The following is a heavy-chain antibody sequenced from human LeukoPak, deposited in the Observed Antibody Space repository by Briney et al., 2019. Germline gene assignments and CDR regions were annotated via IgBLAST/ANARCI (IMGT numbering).Heavy chain of an antibody. V-gene: IGHV1-2*02. CDR1: GYALTGYY. J-gene: IGHJ5*02. CDR3: ARASKWELPFDP. Sequence: ASVKVSCKASGYALTGYYMHWVRQAPGQGLEWMGWINPNSGGTNYAQKFQGRVTMTRDTSISTAYMELSRLRSDDTAVYYCARASKWELPFDPWGQGTLVTVSS. CDR2: INPNSGGT. D-gene: IGHD1-26*01.